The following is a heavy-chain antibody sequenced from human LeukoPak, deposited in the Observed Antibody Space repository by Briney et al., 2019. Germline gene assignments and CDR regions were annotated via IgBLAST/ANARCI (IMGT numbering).Heavy chain of an antibody. CDR1: GGSISSYY. CDR3: ARGRGYFDWLLLGQGDRYFDY. Sequence: SETLSLTCTVSGGSISSYYWSWIRQPPGKGLEWIGEINHSGSTNYNPSLKSRVTISVDTSKNQFSLKLSSVTAADTAVYYCARGRGYFDWLLLGQGDRYFDYWGQGTLVTVSS. V-gene: IGHV4-34*01. J-gene: IGHJ4*02. CDR2: INHSGST. D-gene: IGHD3-9*01.